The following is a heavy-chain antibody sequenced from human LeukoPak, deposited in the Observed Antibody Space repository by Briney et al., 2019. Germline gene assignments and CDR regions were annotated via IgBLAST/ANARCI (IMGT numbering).Heavy chain of an antibody. D-gene: IGHD5-24*01. V-gene: IGHV1-69*01. CDR3: ARDTVEMATIIDY. CDR2: IIPIFGTA. Sequence: ASVKVSCKSSGGTFSSYAISWVRQAPGQGLEWMGGIIPIFGTANYAQKFQGRVTITADESTSTAYMELSSLSSEDTAVYYCARDTVEMATIIDYWGQGTLVTVSS. J-gene: IGHJ4*02. CDR1: GGTFSSYA.